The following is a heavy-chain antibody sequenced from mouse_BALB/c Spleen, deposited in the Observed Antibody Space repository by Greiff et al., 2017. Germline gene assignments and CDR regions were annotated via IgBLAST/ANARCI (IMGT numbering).Heavy chain of an antibody. J-gene: IGHJ2*01. CDR3: ARDTTMITTGYFDY. Sequence: EVKVVESGGGLVQPGGSLRLSCATSGFTFTDYYMSWVRQPPGKALEWLGFIRNKANGYTTEYSASVKGRFTISRDNSQSILYLQMNTLRAEDSATYYCARDTTMITTGYFDYWGQGTTLTVSS. CDR1: GFTFTDYY. D-gene: IGHD2-4*01. V-gene: IGHV7-3*02. CDR2: IRNKANGYTT.